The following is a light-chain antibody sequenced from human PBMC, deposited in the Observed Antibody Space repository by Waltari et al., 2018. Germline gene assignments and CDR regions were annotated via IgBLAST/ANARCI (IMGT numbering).Light chain of an antibody. V-gene: IGKV1-5*03. CDR1: QSISNW. CDR2: KAS. J-gene: IGKJ4*01. Sequence: DIQMTQSPSTLSASVGDRFPITCRASQSISNWLAWYQQKPGKVPKLLIYKASTLASGVPARFSGSGSGTEFTLTISSLQPDDFATYYCQQYNSYSLLTFGGGTKVEIK. CDR3: QQYNSYSLLT.